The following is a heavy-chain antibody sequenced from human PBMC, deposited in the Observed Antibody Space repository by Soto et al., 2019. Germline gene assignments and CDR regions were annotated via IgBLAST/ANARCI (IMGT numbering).Heavy chain of an antibody. D-gene: IGHD3-3*01. V-gene: IGHV3-73*01. CDR2: IRSKGNNYAT. CDR3: SRQASDFWSGKPQYYMDV. Sequence: GGSLRLSCAASGFTFSGSAMHWVRQASGKGLEWVGRIRSKGNNYATAYGASLKGRFAISRDDSKNTAYLQMNSLNTEDTAVYYCSRQASDFWSGKPQYYMDVWGKGTTVTVSS. J-gene: IGHJ6*03. CDR1: GFTFSGSA.